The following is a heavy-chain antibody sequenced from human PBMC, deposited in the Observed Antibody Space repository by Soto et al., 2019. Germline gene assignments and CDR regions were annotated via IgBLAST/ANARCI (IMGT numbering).Heavy chain of an antibody. CDR2: IDPSDSLT. J-gene: IGHJ6*02. Sequence: EVQLVQSGAEVKKAGESLRISCKGSGYSFTGYWISWVRLMPGKGLEWVGRIDPSDSLTNYSPSFQGHLTNSADNSISTAYLQWSRLKASDTAMYYCARQRDYHYGMDVWGHGTTVIVSS. CDR3: ARQRDYHYGMDV. CDR1: GYSFTGYW. V-gene: IGHV5-10-1*01.